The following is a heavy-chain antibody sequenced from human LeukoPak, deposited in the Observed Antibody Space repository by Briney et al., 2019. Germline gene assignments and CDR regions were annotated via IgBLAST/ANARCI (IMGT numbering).Heavy chain of an antibody. CDR2: ISSSSSYI. Sequence: PGGSLRLSCEASGFXFSSYSINWVRQAPGKGLEWLSSISSSSSYIYYADSVKGRFTISRDNAKNSLYLQMNSLRAEDTAVYYCAGSVEYSSSAAGDYWGQGTLVTVSS. CDR3: AGSVEYSSSAAGDY. V-gene: IGHV3-21*01. CDR1: GFXFSSYS. J-gene: IGHJ4*02. D-gene: IGHD6-6*01.